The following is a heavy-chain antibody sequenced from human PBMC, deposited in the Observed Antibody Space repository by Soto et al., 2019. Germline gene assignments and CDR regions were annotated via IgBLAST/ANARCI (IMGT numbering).Heavy chain of an antibody. Sequence: SETLSLTCTVSGGSISSSSYYWGWIRQPPGKGLEWIGSIYYSGSTYYNPSLKSRVTISVDTSKNQFSLKLSSVTAADTAVYYCARYYYDSSGYYPFDYWGQGTLVTVSS. D-gene: IGHD3-22*01. J-gene: IGHJ4*02. CDR1: GGSISSSSYY. CDR2: IYYSGST. V-gene: IGHV4-39*01. CDR3: ARYYYDSSGYYPFDY.